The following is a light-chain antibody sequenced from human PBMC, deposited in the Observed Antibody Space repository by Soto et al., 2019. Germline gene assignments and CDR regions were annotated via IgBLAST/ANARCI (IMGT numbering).Light chain of an antibody. Sequence: QSALTQPASVSGSPGQSIAISCTGTSSDVGDYNYVSWYQQHPDKAPKLMIYEVSNRPSGVSSRFSGSKSGDTASLTISGLQAEDEADYYCSPYTSSGTYVFGTGTKLTVL. V-gene: IGLV2-14*01. CDR3: SPYTSSGTYV. J-gene: IGLJ1*01. CDR1: SSDVGDYNY. CDR2: EVS.